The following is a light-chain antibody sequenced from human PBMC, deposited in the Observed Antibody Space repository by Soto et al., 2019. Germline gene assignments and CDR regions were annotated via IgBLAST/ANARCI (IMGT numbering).Light chain of an antibody. CDR1: QSISSW. J-gene: IGKJ1*01. CDR3: QEYTTYSRT. CDR2: DAS. Sequence: DIQMTQSPSTLSAYVGDRVTITCRASQSISSWLAWYQRKPGKAPKVLSYDASTLQSGVPSRFSGGGSGTEFTLTITSLQPDDFATYYCQEYTTYSRTFGQGTKVEVK. V-gene: IGKV1-5*01.